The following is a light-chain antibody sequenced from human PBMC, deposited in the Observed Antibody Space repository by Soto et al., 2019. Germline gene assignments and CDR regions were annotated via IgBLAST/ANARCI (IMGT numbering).Light chain of an antibody. CDR2: EGS. Sequence: QSVLTQPASVSGSPGQSITISCTGTSSDVGSYNLVSWYQHHPGKAPKLMIYEGSKRPSGVSNRFSGSKSGNTASLTISGLQAEDEADYYCCSYAGRSTYAFGTGTKVTVL. J-gene: IGLJ1*01. CDR3: CSYAGRSTYA. CDR1: SSDVGSYNL. V-gene: IGLV2-23*01.